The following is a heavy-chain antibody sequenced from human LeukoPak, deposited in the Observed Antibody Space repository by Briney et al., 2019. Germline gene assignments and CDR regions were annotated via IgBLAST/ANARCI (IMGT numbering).Heavy chain of an antibody. V-gene: IGHV3-23*01. J-gene: IGHJ4*02. Sequence: GGSLRLSCAASGFTFSSYAMSWVRQAPGKGLEWVSAISGSGGSTYYADSVKGRFTISRDNSKNTLYLQMNSLRAEDTAVYFWAKTEYDILTGYFSCWGQGTLVTVSS. D-gene: IGHD3-9*01. CDR3: AKTEYDILTGYFSC. CDR2: ISGSGGST. CDR1: GFTFSSYA.